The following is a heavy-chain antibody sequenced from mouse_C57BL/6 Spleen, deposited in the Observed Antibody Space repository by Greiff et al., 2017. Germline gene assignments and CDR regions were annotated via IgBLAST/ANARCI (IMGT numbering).Heavy chain of an antibody. Sequence: QVQLQQSGAELVKPGASVKISCKASGYAFSSYWMNWVKQRPGKGLEWIGQIYPGDGDTNYNGKFKGKATLTADKSSSTAYMQLSSLTSEDSAVYFCARSSYYGSSKVYWYFDVWGTGTTVTVSS. CDR1: GYAFSSYW. CDR2: IYPGDGDT. V-gene: IGHV1-80*01. CDR3: ARSSYYGSSKVYWYFDV. D-gene: IGHD1-1*01. J-gene: IGHJ1*03.